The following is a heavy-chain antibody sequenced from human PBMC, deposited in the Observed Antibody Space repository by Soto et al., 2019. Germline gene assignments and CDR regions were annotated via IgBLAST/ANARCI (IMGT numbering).Heavy chain of an antibody. CDR3: AREVQVHTPAFVY. CDR2: ISPMFGAA. J-gene: IGHJ4*02. Sequence: QVQLVQSGAEMKKPGSSVKVSCQSSGGTFNTYAMNWVRQAPGQGPEWMGDISPMFGAANYAAKFQGRVTITADEYTGTSYMQLSSLTSEDTALYFCAREVQVHTPAFVYWGQGTLVTVS. D-gene: IGHD3-10*01. V-gene: IGHV1-69*19. CDR1: GGTFNTYA.